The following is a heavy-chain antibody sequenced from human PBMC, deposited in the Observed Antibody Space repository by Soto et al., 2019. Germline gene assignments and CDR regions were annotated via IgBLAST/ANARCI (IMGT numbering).Heavy chain of an antibody. D-gene: IGHD6-19*01. J-gene: IGHJ4*02. CDR3: ARGGWSHDS. V-gene: IGHV4-59*01. CDR2: TYYTGTT. Sequence: PEETLSLTCTVSGGSITNYYWTWIRQPPGKGLEWIGYTYYTGTTNYNPSLNSRVTISVDTSKNQFSLQLNSVTAADTAVYYCARGGWSHDSRGRGTLVTVSS. CDR1: GGSITNYY.